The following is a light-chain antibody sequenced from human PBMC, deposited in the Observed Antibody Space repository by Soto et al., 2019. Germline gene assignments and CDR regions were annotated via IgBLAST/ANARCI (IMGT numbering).Light chain of an antibody. V-gene: IGLV1-51*01. CDR3: ASWDSSLSAVV. J-gene: IGLJ2*01. Sequence: QSVLTQPPSVSVAPGQRVTISCSGSSHNIGKEYVSWYQQLPGTVPKLLIYDNNKRPSGIPDRFSGSKSGTSATLGITGLQTGYEADYYCASWDSSLSAVVFGGGTKLTVL. CDR2: DNN. CDR1: SHNIGKEY.